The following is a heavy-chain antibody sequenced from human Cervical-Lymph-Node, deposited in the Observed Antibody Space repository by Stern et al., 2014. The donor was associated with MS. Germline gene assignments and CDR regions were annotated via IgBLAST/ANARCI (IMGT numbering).Heavy chain of an antibody. V-gene: IGHV3-21*01. Sequence: EVQLVQSGGGLVKPGGSLRLSCAASGFTFSSYSMNWVRQAPGTGLEWVSSISSSSSYICYADSVKGRFTISRDNAKNSLYLQMNSLRAEDTAVYYCARDKGYCSGGSCYSGGIDYWGQGTLVTVSS. CDR2: ISSSSSYI. J-gene: IGHJ4*02. CDR3: ARDKGYCSGGSCYSGGIDY. D-gene: IGHD2-15*01. CDR1: GFTFSSYS.